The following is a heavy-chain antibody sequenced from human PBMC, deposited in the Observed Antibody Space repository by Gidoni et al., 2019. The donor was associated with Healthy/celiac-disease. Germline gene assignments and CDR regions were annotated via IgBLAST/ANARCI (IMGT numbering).Heavy chain of an antibody. V-gene: IGHV3-15*01. J-gene: IGHJ4*02. CDR1: GFTFSNAW. CDR2: IKSKTDGGTT. Sequence: EVQLVESGGGLVKPGGSLRLSCAASGFTFSNAWMSWVRQAPGKGLEWVGRIKSKTDGGTTDYAAPVKGRFTISRDDSKNTLYLQMNSLKTEDTAVYYCTTDFRGDYPGRPQLVYWGQGTLVTVSS. CDR3: TTDFRGDYPGRPQLVY. D-gene: IGHD4-17*01.